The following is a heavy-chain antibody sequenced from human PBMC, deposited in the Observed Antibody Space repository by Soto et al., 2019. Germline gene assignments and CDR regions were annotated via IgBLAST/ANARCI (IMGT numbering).Heavy chain of an antibody. CDR1: GFTFSSYG. V-gene: IGHV3-33*01. D-gene: IGHD6-13*01. Sequence: GGSLRLSCAASGFTFSSYGMHWVRQAPGKGLEWVAVIWYDGSNKYYADSVKGRFTISRDNSKNTLYLQMNSLRAEDTAVYYCARESSSSWALGNYYYYYGMDVWGQGTTVTVSS. CDR3: ARESSSSWALGNYYYYYGMDV. J-gene: IGHJ6*02. CDR2: IWYDGSNK.